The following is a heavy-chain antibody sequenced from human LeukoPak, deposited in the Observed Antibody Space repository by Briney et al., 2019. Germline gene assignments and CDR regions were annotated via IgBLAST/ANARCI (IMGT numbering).Heavy chain of an antibody. CDR3: ARHRYSGYDLQPYYFDY. CDR1: GYTFTSYA. Sequence: GASVKVSCKASGYTFTSYAMNWVRQAPGQGLEWMGWINTNTGNPTYAQGFTGRFVFSLDTSVSTAYLQISSLKAEDTAVYYCARHRYSGYDLQPYYFDYWGQGTLVTVSS. D-gene: IGHD5-12*01. CDR2: INTNTGNP. V-gene: IGHV7-4-1*02. J-gene: IGHJ4*02.